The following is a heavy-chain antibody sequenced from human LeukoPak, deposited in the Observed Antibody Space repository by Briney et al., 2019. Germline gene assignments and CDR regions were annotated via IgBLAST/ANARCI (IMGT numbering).Heavy chain of an antibody. CDR2: IGISSGNT. D-gene: IGHD5-12*01. CDR3: ARDHRYAFDN. V-gene: IGHV3-48*01. Sequence: GGSLRLSCAVSGITLSNYGMSWVRQAPGKGLEWISYIGISSGNTKYADSVKGRFTISRDKARNSLYLQMNSLRVEDTAMYYCARDHRYAFDNWGHGTLVTVSS. J-gene: IGHJ4*01. CDR1: GITLSNYG.